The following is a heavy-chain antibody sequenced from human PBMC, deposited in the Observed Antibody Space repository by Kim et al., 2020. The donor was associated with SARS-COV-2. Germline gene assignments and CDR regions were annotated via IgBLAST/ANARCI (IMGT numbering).Heavy chain of an antibody. J-gene: IGHJ4*02. D-gene: IGHD3-16*01. CDR1: GFTFRDAW. V-gene: IGHV3-15*01. CDR3: STAPNDIGYDG. Sequence: GGSLRLSCVASGFTFRDAWMSWFRQAPGKGLEWVALIKGKIHGATIEYAAPVQGRFTISGDDSQNTLYLQLERLKTEDIGIYYCSTAPNDIGYDGWGQGTLVTVAS. CDR2: IKGKIHGATI.